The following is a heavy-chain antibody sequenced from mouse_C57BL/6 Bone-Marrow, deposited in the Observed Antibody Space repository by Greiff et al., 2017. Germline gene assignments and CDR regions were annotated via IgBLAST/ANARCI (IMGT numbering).Heavy chain of an antibody. J-gene: IGHJ2*01. CDR2: IYPRSGNT. CDR3: ARITTVVPYFDY. D-gene: IGHD1-1*01. Sequence: VKLVESGAELARPGASVKLSCKASGYTFTSYGISWVKQRTGQGLEWIGEIYPRSGNTYYNEKFKGKATMTADKSSITAYMELRSLTSEDSAVYFCARITTVVPYFDYWGQGTTLTVSS. CDR1: GYTFTSYG. V-gene: IGHV1-81*01.